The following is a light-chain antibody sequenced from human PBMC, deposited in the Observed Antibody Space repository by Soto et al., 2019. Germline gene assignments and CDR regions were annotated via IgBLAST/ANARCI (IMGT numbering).Light chain of an antibody. J-gene: IGKJ1*01. CDR2: DVS. Sequence: IVLAQCPATLSWSPGKRATLYWRASQNISNYLIWYQQKPGQAPRLLIYDVSNRANGIQARFSGSGFGTDFPITICNLGPGALTVFYREMRSNWPRLFGEGTKVDIK. V-gene: IGKV3-11*01. CDR3: EMRSNWPRL. CDR1: QNISNY.